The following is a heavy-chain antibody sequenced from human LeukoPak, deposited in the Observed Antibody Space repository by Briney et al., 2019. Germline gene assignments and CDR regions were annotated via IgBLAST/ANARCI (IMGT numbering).Heavy chain of an antibody. Sequence: ASVKVSCKASGYTFTSYYMHWVRQAPGQGLEWMGIINPSGGSTSYAQKFQGRVTMTRDTSTSTVYMELSSLRSEDTAVYYCARDSVPVRAVAGTGWFDPWGQGTLVTVSS. V-gene: IGHV1-46*01. CDR2: INPSGGST. CDR1: GYTFTSYY. D-gene: IGHD6-19*01. CDR3: ARDSVPVRAVAGTGWFDP. J-gene: IGHJ5*02.